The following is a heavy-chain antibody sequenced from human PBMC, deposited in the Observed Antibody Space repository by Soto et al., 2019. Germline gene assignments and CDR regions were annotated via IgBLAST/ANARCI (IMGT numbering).Heavy chain of an antibody. CDR2: IAYDGSNK. CDR1: GFTFINYA. V-gene: IGHV3-30-3*01. Sequence: QVQLVESGGGVVQPGRSLRLSCAASGFTFINYAMHWVRQAPGKGLEWVAVIAYDGSNKYYADSVKGRFTISRDNSKNTLYPHMSSLRAEDTAVYYCALGKNGYSLYYSCAGTLVTVSS. CDR3: ALGKNGYSLYY. J-gene: IGHJ4*02. D-gene: IGHD2-15*01.